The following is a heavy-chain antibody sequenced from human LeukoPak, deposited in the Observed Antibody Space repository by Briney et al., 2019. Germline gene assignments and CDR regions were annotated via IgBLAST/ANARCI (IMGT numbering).Heavy chain of an antibody. Sequence: ASVKVSCKASGYTLTGYYMHWVRQAPGQGLEWMGWINPNSGGTNYAQKFQGRVTVTRDTSISTAYMELSRLRSDDTAVYYCAREYGSSGYYRRAHAFDIWGQGTMVTVSS. J-gene: IGHJ3*02. V-gene: IGHV1-2*02. CDR1: GYTLTGYY. CDR2: INPNSGGT. D-gene: IGHD3-22*01. CDR3: AREYGSSGYYRRAHAFDI.